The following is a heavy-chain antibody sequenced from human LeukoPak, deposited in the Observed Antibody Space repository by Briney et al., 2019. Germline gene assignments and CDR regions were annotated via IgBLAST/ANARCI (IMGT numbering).Heavy chain of an antibody. J-gene: IGHJ4*02. Sequence: SETLSLTCTVSGGSISSGSYYWSWIRQPAGKGLEWIGRIYTSGSTNYNPSLKSRVTISVDTSKNQFSLKLSSVTAADTAVYYCARAPDAVAGYFDYWGQGTLVTVSS. CDR3: ARAPDAVAGYFDY. D-gene: IGHD6-19*01. V-gene: IGHV4-61*02. CDR2: IYTSGST. CDR1: GGSISSGSYY.